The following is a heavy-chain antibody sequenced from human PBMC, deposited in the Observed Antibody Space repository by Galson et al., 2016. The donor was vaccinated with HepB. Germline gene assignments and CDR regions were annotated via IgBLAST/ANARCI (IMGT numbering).Heavy chain of an antibody. CDR3: ATAMVILHSGVDV. V-gene: IGHV1-2*02. CDR1: GYIFTGYY. D-gene: IGHD5-18*01. J-gene: IGHJ6*02. Sequence: SVKVSCKASGYIFTGYYMHWVRQAPGQGLEWVGWINPNNGDTKYAQTFQGRVTMTRDTSISTAYMELSSLRSDDTAVYYCATAMVILHSGVDVWGQGTTVTVSS. CDR2: INPNNGDT.